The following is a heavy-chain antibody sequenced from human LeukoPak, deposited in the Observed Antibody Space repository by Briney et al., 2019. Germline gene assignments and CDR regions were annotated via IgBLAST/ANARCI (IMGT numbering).Heavy chain of an antibody. D-gene: IGHD3-3*01. J-gene: IGHJ4*02. CDR1: GFTFSSYW. CDR3: ARDRGGIDFWSAYYHTFDY. V-gene: IGHV3-7*01. Sequence: GGSLRLSCAASGFTFSSYWMSWVRQAPGKGLEWVANIKQDGSEKYYVDSVKGRFTISRDNAKNSLYLQMNSLRAEDTAVYYCARDRGGIDFWSAYYHTFDYWGQGTLVTVSS. CDR2: IKQDGSEK.